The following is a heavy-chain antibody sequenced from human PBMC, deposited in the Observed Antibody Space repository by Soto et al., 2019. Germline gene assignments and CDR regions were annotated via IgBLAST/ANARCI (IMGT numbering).Heavy chain of an antibody. Sequence: HPGGSLRLSCVASGFTFSSHGMHWVRQAPGKGLEWVAVIWYDGSTSYYADSVRGRFTISRDNSKNTLYLQMNSLTTEDTAIYYCASYDFWSGYRRNDYYYGMEDWGQGTTVTVSS. V-gene: IGHV3-33*01. CDR1: GFTFSSHG. D-gene: IGHD3-3*01. CDR3: ASYDFWSGYRRNDYYYGMED. J-gene: IGHJ6*02. CDR2: IWYDGSTS.